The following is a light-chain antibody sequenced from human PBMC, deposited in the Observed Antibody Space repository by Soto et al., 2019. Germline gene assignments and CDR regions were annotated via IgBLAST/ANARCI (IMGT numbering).Light chain of an antibody. CDR1: ELGDKY. V-gene: IGLV3-1*01. J-gene: IGLJ2*01. CDR3: QEWDDSSVV. CDR2: QGN. Sequence: SYELTQSPSVSVSPGQTATITCSGDELGDKYACWYQHKPGQSPVLVIYQGNKRPSGIPERFSGSNSRNTATLTISGTQAMDEDDYYCQEWDDSSVVFGGGTKLTVL.